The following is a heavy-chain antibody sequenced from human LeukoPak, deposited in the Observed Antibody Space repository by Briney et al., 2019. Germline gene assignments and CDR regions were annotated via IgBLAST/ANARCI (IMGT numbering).Heavy chain of an antibody. CDR2: INPNSGGT. CDR3: ARPIGYYDSSGYYSRASYYYYMDV. CDR1: GYTFTGYY. Sequence: ASVKVSCKASGYTFTGYYMHWVRQARGQGLEWMGRINPNSGGTNYAQKFQGRVTMTRDTSISTAYMELSRLRSDDTAVYYCARPIGYYDSSGYYSRASYYYYMDVWGKGTTVTVSS. J-gene: IGHJ6*03. V-gene: IGHV1-2*06. D-gene: IGHD3-22*01.